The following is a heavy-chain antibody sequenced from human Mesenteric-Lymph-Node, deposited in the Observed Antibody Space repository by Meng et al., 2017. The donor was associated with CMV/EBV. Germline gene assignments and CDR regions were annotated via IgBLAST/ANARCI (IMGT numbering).Heavy chain of an antibody. CDR1: GFNFSSYG. D-gene: IGHD1-26*01. V-gene: IGHV3-33*06. CDR3: AKGGPLGSYFDY. CDR2: IWYDGSNK. Sequence: SCAASGFNFSSYGMHWVRQAPGKGLEWVAVIWYDGSNKYYADSVKGRFTISRDNSKNTLYLQMNSLRAEDTAVYYCAKGGPLGSYFDYWGQGTLVTVSS. J-gene: IGHJ4*02.